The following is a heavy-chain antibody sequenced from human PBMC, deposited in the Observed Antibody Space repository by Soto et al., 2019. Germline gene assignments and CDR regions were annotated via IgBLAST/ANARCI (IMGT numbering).Heavy chain of an antibody. CDR3: ARDRNYYGMDV. CDR1: GGTFNSYT. CDR2: IIPILGIA. V-gene: IGHV1-69*04. Sequence: PVKVSCKSCGGTFNSYTITWVRQAPGQGLEWMGRIIPILGIANYAQKFQGRVTITADKSTSTAYMELSSLRSEDTAVYYCARDRNYYGMDVWGQGTTVTVSS. J-gene: IGHJ6*02.